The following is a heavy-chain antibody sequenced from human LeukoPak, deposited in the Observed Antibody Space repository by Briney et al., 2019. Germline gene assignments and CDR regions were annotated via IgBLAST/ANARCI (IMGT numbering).Heavy chain of an antibody. CDR1: GFTFSSYE. CDR3: ARESTPVDY. V-gene: IGHV3-48*03. Sequence: GGSLRLSCAASGFTFSSYEMNWVRQAPGKGLEWVSYIRSSGSTIYYADSVKGRFTISRDNAKNSLYLQMNSLRAEDTAVYYCARESTPVDYWGQGTLVTVSS. J-gene: IGHJ4*02. CDR2: IRSSGSTI. D-gene: IGHD5/OR15-5a*01.